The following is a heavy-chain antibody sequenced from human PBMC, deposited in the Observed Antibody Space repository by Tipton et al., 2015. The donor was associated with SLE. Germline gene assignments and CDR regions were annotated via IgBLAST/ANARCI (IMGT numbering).Heavy chain of an antibody. V-gene: IGHV3-23*01. CDR1: GFTFSNYA. CDR3: ARDYGSGMDV. Sequence: SLRLSCAASGFTFSNYAMSWVRQAPGKGLQWVSAVSGSGLNTNYADSVKGRFTISRDNSKNTLYLQMNSLRDEDTAIYYCARDYGSGMDVWGQGTTVTVSS. J-gene: IGHJ6*02. D-gene: IGHD4-17*01. CDR2: VSGSGLNT.